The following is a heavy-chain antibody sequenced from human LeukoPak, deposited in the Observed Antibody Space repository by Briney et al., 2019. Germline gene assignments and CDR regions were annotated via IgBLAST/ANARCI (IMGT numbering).Heavy chain of an antibody. CDR2: ISGSGGST. CDR3: ARQLGYCSDGTCYFDH. CDR1: GFTFSSYA. D-gene: IGHD2-15*01. J-gene: IGHJ4*02. V-gene: IGHV3-23*01. Sequence: GGSLRLSCAASGFTFSSYAMSWVRQAPGKGLEWVSAISGSGGSTYYADSVKGRFIISRENSGNTLYLQMNSLRGEDSATYYCARQLGYCSDGTCYFDHWGQGTLATVSS.